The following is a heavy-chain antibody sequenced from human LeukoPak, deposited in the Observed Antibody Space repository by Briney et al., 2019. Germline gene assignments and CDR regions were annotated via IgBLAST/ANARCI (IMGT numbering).Heavy chain of an antibody. CDR1: GYSFTSYW. Sequence: GESLKISCKGSGYSFTSYWIGWVRQMPGKGLEWMGIIYPGDPDTRYSPSFQGQVTISADKSISTAYLQWSSLKASDTAMYYCARFLVVAATPNYFDYWGQGTLVTVSS. CDR3: ARFLVVAATPNYFDY. D-gene: IGHD2-15*01. V-gene: IGHV5-51*01. J-gene: IGHJ4*02. CDR2: IYPGDPDT.